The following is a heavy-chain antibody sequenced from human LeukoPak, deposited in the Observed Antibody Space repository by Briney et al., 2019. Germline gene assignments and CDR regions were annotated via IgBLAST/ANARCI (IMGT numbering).Heavy chain of an antibody. CDR3: ARGALQYFDYYYYYYVDV. CDR1: GYTFTSYD. D-gene: IGHD3-9*01. CDR2: MNPNSGNT. Sequence: ASVKVSCKASGYTFTSYDINWVRQATGQGLEWMGWMNPNSGNTGYAQKFQGRVTMTRNTSISTAYMELSSLRSEDTAVYYCARGALQYFDYYYYYYVDVWGKGTTVTISS. V-gene: IGHV1-8*01. J-gene: IGHJ6*03.